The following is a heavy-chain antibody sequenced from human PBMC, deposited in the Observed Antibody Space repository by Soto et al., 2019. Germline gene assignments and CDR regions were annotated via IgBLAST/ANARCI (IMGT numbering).Heavy chain of an antibody. J-gene: IGHJ6*03. CDR2: IYPGDSDT. V-gene: IGHV5-51*01. CDR1: GYSFTSYW. Sequence: PGESLKISCNGSGYSFTSYWICGVRQMPGKGLEWMGIIYPGDSDTRYSPSFQGQVTISADKSISTAYLQWSSLKASDTAMYYCARRLSRENYYMDVWGKGTTVTVSS. CDR3: ARRLSRENYYMDV.